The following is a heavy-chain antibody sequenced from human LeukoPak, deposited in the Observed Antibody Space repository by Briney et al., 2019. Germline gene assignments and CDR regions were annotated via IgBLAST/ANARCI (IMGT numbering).Heavy chain of an antibody. CDR3: ALQSRDFDSSGFYFDY. D-gene: IGHD3-22*01. Sequence: GGSLRLSCAASGFTFSNYAMHWVRQAPGKGLEYVSAISSNGGSTYYANSVKGRFTISRDNSKNALYLQMGSLRAEDMAVYYCALQSRDFDSSGFYFDYWGRGTLVTVSS. V-gene: IGHV3-64*01. J-gene: IGHJ4*02. CDR2: ISSNGGST. CDR1: GFTFSNYA.